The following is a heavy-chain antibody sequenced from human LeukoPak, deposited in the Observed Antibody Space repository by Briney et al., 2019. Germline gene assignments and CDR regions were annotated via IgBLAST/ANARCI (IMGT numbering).Heavy chain of an antibody. CDR2: MNPNTGNT. J-gene: IGHJ4*02. D-gene: IGHD6-13*01. CDR1: GYTFNSYD. Sequence: GASVKVSCKASGYTFNSYDINWVRQATGQGLEWMGWMNPNTGNTGYGERFQGRVTMTRDNSISTAYMELNSLTSEDTAVYYCAREDRRELSLYSSSWPNDYWGQGTLVTVSS. CDR3: AREDRRELSLYSSSWPNDY. V-gene: IGHV1-8*01.